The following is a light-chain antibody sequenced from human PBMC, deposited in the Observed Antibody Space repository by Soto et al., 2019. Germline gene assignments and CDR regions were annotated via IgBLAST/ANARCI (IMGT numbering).Light chain of an antibody. J-gene: IGKJ2*01. Sequence: EIVMTQSPATLSVSPGERATLSCRASQTVSSNLAWYQQKPGQAPRRLIHGASTRATGVPASVSGSGSGTEFTLTISSLQSEDFAVYYCQQYHNWPPQYTFGQGTKLQI. CDR2: GAS. V-gene: IGKV3-15*01. CDR1: QTVSSN. CDR3: QQYHNWPPQYT.